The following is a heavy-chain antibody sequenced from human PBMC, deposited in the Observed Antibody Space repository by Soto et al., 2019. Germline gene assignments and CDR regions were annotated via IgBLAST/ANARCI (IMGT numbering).Heavy chain of an antibody. V-gene: IGHV3-30-3*01. CDR2: ISYDGSNK. Sequence: QVQLVESGGGVVQPGRSLRLSCAASGFTFSSYAMHWVRQAPGKGLEWVAVISYDGSNKYYADSVKGRFTISRDNSKNTLYLQMNSLRAEDTAVYYSARVGNCSSTSCLWPFDYWGQGTLVTVSS. J-gene: IGHJ4*02. CDR1: GFTFSSYA. CDR3: ARVGNCSSTSCLWPFDY. D-gene: IGHD2-2*01.